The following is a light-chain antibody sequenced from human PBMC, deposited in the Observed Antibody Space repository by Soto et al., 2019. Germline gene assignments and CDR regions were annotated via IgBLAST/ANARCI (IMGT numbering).Light chain of an antibody. CDR1: SSDVGGYKY. CDR2: EVS. Sequence: QSVLTQPASVSGSPGQSITISCTGTSSDVGGYKYVSWYQHHPDKAPKLIIYEVSHRPSGASDRFSGSKSGNTASLTISGLQAEDEADYYCSSYTSRSTDVFGTGTKVTVL. V-gene: IGLV2-14*01. CDR3: SSYTSRSTDV. J-gene: IGLJ1*01.